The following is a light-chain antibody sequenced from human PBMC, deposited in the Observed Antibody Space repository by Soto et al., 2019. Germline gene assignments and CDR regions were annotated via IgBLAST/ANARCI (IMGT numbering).Light chain of an antibody. CDR2: AAS. CDR3: RQGNSFRLT. CDR1: QGISSW. J-gene: IGKJ4*01. Sequence: DLQMTQSPSSVSASVGDRVTITCRASQGISSWLAWYQQKPGKAPKLLIYAASSLQSGVPSRFSGIGSGTDFTLTFSRLQPEGFAPYYCRQGNSFRLTFGGGTMVEIK. V-gene: IGKV1-12*01.